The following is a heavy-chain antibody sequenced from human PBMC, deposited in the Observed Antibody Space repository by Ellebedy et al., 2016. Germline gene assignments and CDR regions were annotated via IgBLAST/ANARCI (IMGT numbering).Heavy chain of an antibody. V-gene: IGHV4-61*01. CDR3: ARDDRGGMDV. CDR2: IYYSGST. Sequence: SETLSLXCTVSGGSVSSGSYYWSWIRQPPGKGLEWIGYIYYSGSTNYNPSLKSRVTISVDTSKNQFSLKLSSVTAADTAVYYCARDDRGGMDVWGQGTTVTVSS. D-gene: IGHD1-14*01. J-gene: IGHJ6*02. CDR1: GGSVSSGSYY.